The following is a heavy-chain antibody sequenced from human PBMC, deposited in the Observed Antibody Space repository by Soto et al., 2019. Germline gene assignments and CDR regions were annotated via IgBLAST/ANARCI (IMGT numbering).Heavy chain of an antibody. J-gene: IGHJ4*02. Sequence: QVQLVESGGGVVQPGRSLRLSCAASGFTFSSYGMHWVRQAPGKGLEWVAVISYDGSNKYYADSVKGRFTISRDNSKNTLYRQMNSLRAEDTAVYYCAKDMIAAAASACDYWGQGTLVTVSS. CDR2: ISYDGSNK. CDR3: AKDMIAAAASACDY. V-gene: IGHV3-30*18. CDR1: GFTFSSYG. D-gene: IGHD6-13*01.